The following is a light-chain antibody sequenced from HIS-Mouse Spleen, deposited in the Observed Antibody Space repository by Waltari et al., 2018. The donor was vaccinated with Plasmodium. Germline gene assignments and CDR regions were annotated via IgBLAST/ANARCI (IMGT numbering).Light chain of an antibody. Sequence: DIQMTQSPSSLSASVGDRVTITCRQSQSISSYLNWYQQKPGKAPKLLIYAASSLQSGVPSRFSGSGSGTDFTLTISSLQHEDFATYYCQQSYSTWTFGQGTKVEIK. CDR1: QSISSY. CDR3: QQSYSTWT. CDR2: AAS. J-gene: IGKJ1*01. V-gene: IGKV1-39*01.